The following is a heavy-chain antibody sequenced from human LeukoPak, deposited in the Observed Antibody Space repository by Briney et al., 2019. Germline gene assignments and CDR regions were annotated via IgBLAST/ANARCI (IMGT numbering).Heavy chain of an antibody. CDR3: ARYYPGYSSSLAFFDY. J-gene: IGHJ4*02. D-gene: IGHD6-13*01. V-gene: IGHV3-20*01. Sequence: GGSLRLSCAASGFTFDDYGMSWVRQAPGKGLEWVSGINWNGGSTGYADSVKGRFTVSRDNAKNSLYLQMNSLRAEDTALYHCARYYPGYSSSLAFFDYWGQGTLVTVSS. CDR2: INWNGGST. CDR1: GFTFDDYG.